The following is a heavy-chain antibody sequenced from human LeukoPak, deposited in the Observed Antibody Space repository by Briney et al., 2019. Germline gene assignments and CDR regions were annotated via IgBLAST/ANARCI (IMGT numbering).Heavy chain of an antibody. V-gene: IGHV1-69*13. Sequence: ASVKVSCKASGGTFSSYAISWVRQAPGQGLEWMGGIIPIFGTANYAQKFQGRVTITADESTSTAYMELSSLRSEDTAVYYCARVRDPLRYFDWLSTWGMDVWGQGTTVTVSS. J-gene: IGHJ6*02. CDR2: IIPIFGTA. CDR1: GGTFSSYA. CDR3: ARVRDPLRYFDWLSTWGMDV. D-gene: IGHD3-9*01.